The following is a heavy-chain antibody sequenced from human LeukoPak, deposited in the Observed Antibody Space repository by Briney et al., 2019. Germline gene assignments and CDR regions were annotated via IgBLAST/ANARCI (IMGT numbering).Heavy chain of an antibody. V-gene: IGHV1-8*01. J-gene: IGHJ4*02. CDR1: GYTFTSYD. Sequence: ASVKVSCKASGYTFTSYDINWVRQATGQGLEWMGWMNPNSGNTGYAQKFQGRVTMTRNTSISTAYMELSSLRSEDTAVYYCAKGYYDSSGYYHFGYWGQGTLVTVSS. CDR2: MNPNSGNT. CDR3: AKGYYDSSGYYHFGY. D-gene: IGHD3-22*01.